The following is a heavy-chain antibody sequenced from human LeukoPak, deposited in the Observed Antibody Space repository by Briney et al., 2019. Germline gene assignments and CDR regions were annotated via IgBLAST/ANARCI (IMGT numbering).Heavy chain of an antibody. CDR1: GFTFSDYY. CDR3: ARGQTYGSGRGRDAFDI. CDR2: ISSSGSNI. Sequence: GGSLRLSCAVSGFTFSDYYMSWIRQAPGKGLEWVSYISSSGSNIYYADSVKGRFTISRDNAKNSLYLQMNSLRAEDTAVYYCARGQTYGSGRGRDAFDIWGQGTMVTVSS. D-gene: IGHD3-10*01. J-gene: IGHJ3*02. V-gene: IGHV3-11*01.